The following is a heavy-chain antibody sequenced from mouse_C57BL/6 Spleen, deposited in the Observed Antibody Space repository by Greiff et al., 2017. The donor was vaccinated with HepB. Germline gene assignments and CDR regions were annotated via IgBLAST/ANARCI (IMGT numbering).Heavy chain of an antibody. CDR3: ARSASYFDV. CDR1: GYSITSGYY. CDR2: ISYDGSN. D-gene: IGHD6-1*01. Sequence: EVKLMESGPGLVKPSQSLSLTCSVTGYSITSGYYWNWIRQFPGNKLEWMGYISYDGSNNYNPSLKNRISITRDTSKNQFFLKLNSVTTEDTATYYCARSASYFDVWGTGTTVTVSS. V-gene: IGHV3-6*01. J-gene: IGHJ1*03.